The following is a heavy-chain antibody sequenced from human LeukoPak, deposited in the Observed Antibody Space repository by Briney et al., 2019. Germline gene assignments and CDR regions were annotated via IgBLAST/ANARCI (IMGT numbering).Heavy chain of an antibody. V-gene: IGHV4-59*08. Sequence: NPSETLSLTCTVSGGSITNYYWSWIRQPPGKGLEWIGYIYSSGSTNYNPSLKSRVTISVDTSQNQFSLRLNSVTAADTAVYYCARSTWLLDKWGQGTLVTVSS. J-gene: IGHJ4*02. CDR1: GGSITNYY. D-gene: IGHD3-22*01. CDR3: ARSTWLLDK. CDR2: IYSSGST.